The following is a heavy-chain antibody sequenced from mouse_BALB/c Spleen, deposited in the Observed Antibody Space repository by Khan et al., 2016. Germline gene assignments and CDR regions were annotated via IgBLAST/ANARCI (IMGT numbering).Heavy chain of an antibody. V-gene: IGHV5-17*02. D-gene: IGHD2-1*01. Sequence: EVELVESGGGLVQPGGSRKLSCAASGFTFSSFGMQWVRQAPEKGLEWVAYISSGTSTIYYVDTVKGRFTISRDNPKNNLLLQLTRLRSAHTAMHDCARYYYGHTSWFANWGQGTLVTVSA. J-gene: IGHJ3*01. CDR2: ISSGTSTI. CDR1: GFTFSSFG. CDR3: ARYYYGHTSWFAN.